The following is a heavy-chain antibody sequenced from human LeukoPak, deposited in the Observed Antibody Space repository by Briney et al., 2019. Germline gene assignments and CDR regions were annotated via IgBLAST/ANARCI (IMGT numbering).Heavy chain of an antibody. CDR1: GFTFSSYA. CDR3: ARDPYGGNSSPYFDY. V-gene: IGHV3-30-3*01. J-gene: IGHJ4*02. CDR2: ISYDGSNK. Sequence: GGSLRLSCAASGFTFSSYAMHWVRQAPGKGLEWVAVISYDGSNKCYADSVKGRFTISRDNTKNTLYLQMNSLRAEDTAVYYCARDPYGGNSSPYFDYWGQGTLVTVSS. D-gene: IGHD4-23*01.